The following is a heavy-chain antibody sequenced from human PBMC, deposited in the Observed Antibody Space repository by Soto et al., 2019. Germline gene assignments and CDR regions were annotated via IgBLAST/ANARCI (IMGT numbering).Heavy chain of an antibody. CDR1: GGTFSSYA. V-gene: IGHV1-69*13. CDR3: ASIYCSGGSCPPATDY. D-gene: IGHD2-15*01. CDR2: IIPIFGTA. Sequence: SVKVSCKASGGTFSSYAISWVRQAPGQGLEWMGGIIPIFGTANYAQKFQGRVTITADESTSTAYMELSSLRSEDTAVYYCASIYCSGGSCPPATDYWGQGTLVTVSS. J-gene: IGHJ4*02.